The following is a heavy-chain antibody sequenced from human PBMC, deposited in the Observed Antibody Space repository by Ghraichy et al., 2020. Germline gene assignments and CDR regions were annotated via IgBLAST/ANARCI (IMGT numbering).Heavy chain of an antibody. Sequence: ASVKVSCKASGYTFTGYYMHWVRQAPGQGLEWMGWINPNSGGTNYAQKFQGWVTMTRDTSISTAYMELSRLRSDDTAVYYCARSYRGAAAGTGMDPWGQGTLVTVSS. D-gene: IGHD6-13*01. J-gene: IGHJ5*02. CDR1: GYTFTGYY. V-gene: IGHV1-2*04. CDR3: ARSYRGAAAGTGMDP. CDR2: INPNSGGT.